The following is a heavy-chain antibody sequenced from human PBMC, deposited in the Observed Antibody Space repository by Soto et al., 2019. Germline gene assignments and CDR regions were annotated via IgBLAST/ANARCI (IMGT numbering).Heavy chain of an antibody. D-gene: IGHD3-16*01. CDR2: ISGSGVRT. CDR1: GFIFSTSGSAFIRYA. Sequence: GGSLRLSCAASGFIFSTSGSAFIRYAITWVRQTPGKALEWVSSISGSGVRTYYSDSVRGRFTISRDNSKDRLYLEMNSVRAEDTAVYYCATPAYDYWGQGTLVTVSS. CDR3: ATPAYDY. J-gene: IGHJ4*02. V-gene: IGHV3-23*01.